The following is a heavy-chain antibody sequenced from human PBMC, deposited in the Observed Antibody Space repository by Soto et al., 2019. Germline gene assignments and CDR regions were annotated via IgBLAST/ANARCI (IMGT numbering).Heavy chain of an antibody. Sequence: PGGSLRLSCAASGFTFSDYYMSWIRQAPGKGLECVSYITSSGSPIYYADSVKGRFTISRDNAKNSLYLQMNSLRAEDTAVYYCGRGAFTGWFDPWGQGTLVTVYS. J-gene: IGHJ5*02. CDR2: ITSSGSPI. D-gene: IGHD4-4*01. CDR1: GFTFSDYY. CDR3: GRGAFTGWFDP. V-gene: IGHV3-11*01.